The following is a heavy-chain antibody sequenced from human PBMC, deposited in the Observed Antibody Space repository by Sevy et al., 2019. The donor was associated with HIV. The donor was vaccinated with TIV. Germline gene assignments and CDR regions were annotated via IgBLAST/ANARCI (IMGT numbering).Heavy chain of an antibody. V-gene: IGHV7-4-1*02. J-gene: IGHJ6*02. CDR3: ARVEYRPETFYYYYYGMDV. Sequence: ASVKVSCKASGYTFTSYAMNWVRQAPGQGLEWMGWINTNTGNPTYAQGFTGRFVFSLDTSVSTAYLQISSLKAEDTAGYYCARVEYRPETFYYYYYGMDVWGQGTTVTVSS. CDR2: INTNTGNP. CDR1: GYTFTSYA. D-gene: IGHD3-3*01.